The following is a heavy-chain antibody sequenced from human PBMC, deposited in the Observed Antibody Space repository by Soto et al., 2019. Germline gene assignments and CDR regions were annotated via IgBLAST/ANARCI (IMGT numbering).Heavy chain of an antibody. V-gene: IGHV4-59*01. D-gene: IGHD4-17*01. CDR1: GGSISSYY. CDR2: IYYSGST. Sequence: QVQLQESGPGLVKPSETLSLTCTVSGGSISSYYWSWIRQPPGKGLEWIGYIYYSGSTNYNPSLXSGAXIXLDTSKSQFSLKLSSVTAADTAVYYCASRYGGNFDYWGQGTLVTVSS. CDR3: ASRYGGNFDY. J-gene: IGHJ4*02.